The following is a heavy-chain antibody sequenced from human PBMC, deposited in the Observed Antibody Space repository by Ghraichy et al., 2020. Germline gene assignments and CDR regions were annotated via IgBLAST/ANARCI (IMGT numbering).Heavy chain of an antibody. CDR2: ISGSGGTT. J-gene: IGHJ6*04. D-gene: IGHD3-10*01. Sequence: GGSLRLSCAASGFTFSNYAMTWVRQAPGKGLEWVSGISGSGGTTYYADSVKGRFTISRDNSKNTLYLQMNSLRGEDTAVYYCAKALVPITSVNCNYYGMDVWGKGPALTVTS. CDR3: AKALVPITSVNCNYYGMDV. CDR1: GFTFSNYA. V-gene: IGHV3-23*01.